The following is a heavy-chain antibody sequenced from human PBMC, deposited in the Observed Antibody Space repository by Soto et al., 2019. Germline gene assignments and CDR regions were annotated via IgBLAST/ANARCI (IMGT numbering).Heavy chain of an antibody. D-gene: IGHD1-26*01. Sequence: QVQLVQFGAEVKKPGASVKVSCKASGYTFTSYGISWVRQAPGQGLEWMGWISGYNDNTKYAQKLQGRVTMTTDTSTSTAYTELRSLRSDDTAVYYCARDLGGQIVDYWGQGTLVTVSS. CDR2: ISGYNDNT. CDR3: ARDLGGQIVDY. V-gene: IGHV1-18*01. J-gene: IGHJ4*02. CDR1: GYTFTSYG.